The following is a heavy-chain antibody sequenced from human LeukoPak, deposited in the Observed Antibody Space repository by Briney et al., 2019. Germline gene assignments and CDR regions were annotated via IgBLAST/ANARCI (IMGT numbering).Heavy chain of an antibody. Sequence: ASVKVSCKASGYTFTGYYMHWVRQAPGQGLEWMGWINPNSGGTNYAQKFQGRVTMTRDTSISTAYMELSRLRSDDTAVYYCARGGRFEELLLHYDYYYMDVWGKGTTVTGSS. CDR2: INPNSGGT. D-gene: IGHD3-10*01. CDR1: GYTFTGYY. J-gene: IGHJ6*03. V-gene: IGHV1-2*02. CDR3: ARGGRFEELLLHYDYYYMDV.